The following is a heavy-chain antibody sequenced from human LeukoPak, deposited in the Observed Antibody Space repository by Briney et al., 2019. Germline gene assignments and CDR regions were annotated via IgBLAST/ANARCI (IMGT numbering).Heavy chain of an antibody. CDR2: IRGSGGTT. CDR3: VRDPDALDY. J-gene: IGHJ4*02. V-gene: IGHV3-48*02. CDR1: GFTFYRYR. Sequence: PGGSLSLSGAASGFTFYRYRLKWLGQAQGPGWMWVLYIRGSGGTTYYPDSVKSRFTISRDNAKNSLYLQLNSLRDEDTAVYYCVRDPDALDYWGQGTLVTVSS.